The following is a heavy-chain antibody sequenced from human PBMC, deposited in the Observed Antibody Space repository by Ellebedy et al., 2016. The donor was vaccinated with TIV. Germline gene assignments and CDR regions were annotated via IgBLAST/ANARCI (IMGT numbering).Heavy chain of an antibody. V-gene: IGHV3-33*01. CDR1: GFTFSSYG. CDR3: ARGWGSWYQTYYFDS. D-gene: IGHD6-13*01. CDR2: IWFDGSNE. J-gene: IGHJ4*02. Sequence: PGGSLRLSCAASGFTFSSYGMHWVRQTPGKWLEWVAVIWFDGSNEYYADSVKGRFTISRDNSMDTLFLQMNSLRDEDTALYFWARGWGSWYQTYYFDSWGQGTLVTVSS.